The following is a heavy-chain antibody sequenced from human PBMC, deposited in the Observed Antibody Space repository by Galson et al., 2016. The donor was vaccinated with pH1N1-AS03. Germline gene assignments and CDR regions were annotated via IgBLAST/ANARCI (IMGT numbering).Heavy chain of an antibody. CDR3: GRHLRSSYSMDV. D-gene: IGHD2-15*01. V-gene: IGHV4-61*05. CDR2: IYYNGDT. CDR1: GGSISSRDHY. Sequence: SETLSLTCTVSGGSISSRDHYWVWIRQTPGKGLEWIGQIYYNGDTLYNPSLRGRVTISLDTSMTQFSLRLSSVTAADTAVYYCGRHLRSSYSMDVWGQGTTVTVSS. J-gene: IGHJ6*02.